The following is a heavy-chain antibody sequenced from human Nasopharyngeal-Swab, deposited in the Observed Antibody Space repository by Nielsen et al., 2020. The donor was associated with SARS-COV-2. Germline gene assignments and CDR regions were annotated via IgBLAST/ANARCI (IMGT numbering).Heavy chain of an antibody. J-gene: IGHJ4*02. CDR1: GYTFTSYG. CDR2: ISAYNGNT. V-gene: IGHV1-18*01. Sequence: ASVKVSCKASGYTFTSYGISWVRQAPGQGLEWMGWISAYNGNTNYAQKLQGRVTMTTDTSTSTAYMELRSLRSDDTAVYYCARDASALLSEYYFDYWGQGTLVTVSS. D-gene: IGHD3-10*01. CDR3: ARDASALLSEYYFDY.